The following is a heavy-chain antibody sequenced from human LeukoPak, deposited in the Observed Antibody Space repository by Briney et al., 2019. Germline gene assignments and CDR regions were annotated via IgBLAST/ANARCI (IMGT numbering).Heavy chain of an antibody. CDR2: IIPIFGTA. J-gene: IGHJ4*02. D-gene: IGHD5-24*01. CDR1: GYTFTGYY. V-gene: IGHV1-69*05. Sequence: SVKVSCKASGYTFTGYYMHWVRQAPGQGLEWMGGIIPIFGTANYAQKFQGRVTITTDESTSTAYMELSSLRSEDTAVYYCARGLGGDGLFDYWGQGTLVTVSS. CDR3: ARGLGGDGLFDY.